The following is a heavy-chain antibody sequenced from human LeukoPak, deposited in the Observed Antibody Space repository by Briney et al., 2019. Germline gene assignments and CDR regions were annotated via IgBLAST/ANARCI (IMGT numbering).Heavy chain of an antibody. CDR2: IYFSGST. CDR1: GGSISGTNSY. J-gene: IGHJ6*03. Sequence: SETLSLTCIVSGGSISGTNSYWAWIRQPAGKGLEWIGSIYFSGSTFYKSSLESRLNMSVDMSKNQFSLKVRSVTAADTAVYYCARQRADYYYYYMDVWGKGTTVTVSS. V-gene: IGHV4-39*01. CDR3: ARQRADYYYYYMDV.